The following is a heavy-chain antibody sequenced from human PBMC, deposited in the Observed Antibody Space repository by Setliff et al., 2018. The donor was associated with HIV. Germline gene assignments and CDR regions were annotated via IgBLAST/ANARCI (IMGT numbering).Heavy chain of an antibody. CDR3: ARASGGNSVEEGFDI. V-gene: IGHV1-18*01. CDR2: ISGYNGKT. CDR1: DYTFTDYG. Sequence: ASVKVSCKAFDYTFTDYGVYWVRQAPGQGLEWMGWISGYNGKTNYAAKFHDRVTMTTDTSTNTAYMEVRSPTTDDTAVYYCARASGGNSVEEGFDIWGQGTMVTVSS. D-gene: IGHD2-21*01. J-gene: IGHJ3*02.